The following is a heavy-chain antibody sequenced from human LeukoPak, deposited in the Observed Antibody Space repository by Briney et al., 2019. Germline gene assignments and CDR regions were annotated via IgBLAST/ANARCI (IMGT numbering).Heavy chain of an antibody. CDR2: IQTNGNT. D-gene: IGHD2-2*01. J-gene: IGHJ4*02. CDR3: TRVGCSSTSCYYYFDY. CDR1: GFTVSSSY. Sequence: GGSLRLSCAASGFTVSSSYMSWVRQAPGKGLEWVSLIQTNGNTYYADSVKGRFTISRDNSKNMVYLQMNSLRAEDTAVYYCTRVGCSSTSCYYYFDYWGQGTLVTVSS. V-gene: IGHV3-53*01.